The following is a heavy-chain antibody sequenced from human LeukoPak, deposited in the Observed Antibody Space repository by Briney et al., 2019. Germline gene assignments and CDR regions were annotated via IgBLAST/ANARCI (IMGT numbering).Heavy chain of an antibody. CDR3: ARDEPMGSH. CDR2: IKQDGSEK. V-gene: IGHV3-7*01. D-gene: IGHD3-10*01. Sequence: PGGSLRLSCAASGFTFSGYWISWVRQAPGKGLEWVANIKQDGSEKNYVGSVKGRFTIPRDNAKNSLYLEMNSLRAEDTAVYYCARDEPMGSHWGQGTLVTVSS. J-gene: IGHJ4*02. CDR1: GFTFSGYW.